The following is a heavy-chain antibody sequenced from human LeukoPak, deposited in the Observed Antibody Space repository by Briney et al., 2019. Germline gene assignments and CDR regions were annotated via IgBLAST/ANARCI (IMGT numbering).Heavy chain of an antibody. CDR3: AKMGIKQPIGY. CDR1: GFTFSSYA. J-gene: IGHJ4*02. V-gene: IGHV3-23*01. CDR2: ISGSGGST. D-gene: IGHD6-13*01. Sequence: GGSLRLSCAASGFTFSSYAMSWVRQAPGKGLEWVSAISGSGGSTYYADSVKGRFTISRDNSKNALYLQMNSLRAEDTAVYYCAKMGIKQPIGYWGQGTLVTVSS.